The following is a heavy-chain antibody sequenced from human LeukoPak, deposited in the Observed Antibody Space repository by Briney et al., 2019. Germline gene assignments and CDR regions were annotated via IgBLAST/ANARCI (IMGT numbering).Heavy chain of an antibody. V-gene: IGHV3-23*01. CDR2: ISGGSGST. CDR3: AKDRQGPGSYPTWYYFDY. CDR1: GFTFSSYA. D-gene: IGHD3-10*01. Sequence: GGSLRLSCAASGFTFSSYAMNWVRQAPGKGLEWVSAISGGSGSTYYADSVKGRFTISRDNSKNTLYLQMNSLRAEDTAVYYCAKDRQGPGSYPTWYYFDYWGHGTLVTVSS. J-gene: IGHJ4*01.